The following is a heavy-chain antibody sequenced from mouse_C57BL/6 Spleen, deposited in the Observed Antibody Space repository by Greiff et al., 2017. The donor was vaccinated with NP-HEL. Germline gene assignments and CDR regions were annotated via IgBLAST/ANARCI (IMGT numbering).Heavy chain of an antibody. CDR2: INPNNGGT. CDR3: APDDGYSSYAMDY. J-gene: IGHJ4*01. D-gene: IGHD2-3*01. Sequence: EVQLQQSGPELVKPGASVKISCKASGYTFTDYYMNWVKQSHGKSLEWIGDINPNNGGTSYNQKFKGKATLTVDKSSSTAYMELRSLTSEDSAVYYCAPDDGYSSYAMDYWGQGTSVTVSS. CDR1: GYTFTDYY. V-gene: IGHV1-26*01.